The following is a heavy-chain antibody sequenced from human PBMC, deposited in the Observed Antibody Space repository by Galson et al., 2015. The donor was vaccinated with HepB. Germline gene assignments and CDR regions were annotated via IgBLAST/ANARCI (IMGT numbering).Heavy chain of an antibody. Sequence: SVKVSCKASGGTFSSYAISWVRQAPGQGLEWMGGIIPIFGTANYAQKFQGRVTITADESTSTAYMELSSLRSEDTAVYYCARGLSVGATPYFDYWGQGTLVTVSS. CDR2: IIPIFGTA. J-gene: IGHJ4*02. CDR3: ARGLSVGATPYFDY. D-gene: IGHD1-26*01. CDR1: GGTFSSYA. V-gene: IGHV1-69*13.